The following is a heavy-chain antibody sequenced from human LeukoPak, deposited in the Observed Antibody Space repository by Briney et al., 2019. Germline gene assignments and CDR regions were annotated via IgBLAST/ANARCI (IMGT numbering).Heavy chain of an antibody. D-gene: IGHD3-22*01. CDR1: GFTFSSYG. J-gene: IGHJ4*02. V-gene: IGHV3-33*01. Sequence: GGSLRLSCAASGFTFSSYGMHWVRQAPGKGLEWVAVIWYDGSNKYYADSVKGRFTISRDNSKNTLYLHMNSLRAEDTAVYYCARDNDSSGYSTGPVDYWGQGTLVTVSS. CDR2: IWYDGSNK. CDR3: ARDNDSSGYSTGPVDY.